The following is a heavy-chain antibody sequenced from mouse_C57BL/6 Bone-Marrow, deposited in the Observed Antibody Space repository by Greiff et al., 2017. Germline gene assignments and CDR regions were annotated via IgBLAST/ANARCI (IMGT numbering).Heavy chain of an antibody. CDR3: ARRYYGSGYFDY. J-gene: IGHJ2*01. CDR2: ISYDGSN. D-gene: IGHD1-1*01. V-gene: IGHV3-6*01. Sequence: EVQRVESGPGLVKPSQSLSLTCSVTGYSITSGYYWNWIRQFPGNKLEWMGYISYDGSNNYNPSLKNRISITRDTSKNQFFLKLNSVTTEDTATYYCARRYYGSGYFDYWGQGTTLTVSS. CDR1: GYSITSGYY.